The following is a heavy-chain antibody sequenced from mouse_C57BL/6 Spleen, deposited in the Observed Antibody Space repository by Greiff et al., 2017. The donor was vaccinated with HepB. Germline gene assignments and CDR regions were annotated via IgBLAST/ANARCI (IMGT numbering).Heavy chain of an antibody. V-gene: IGHV1-69*01. Sequence: VQLQQPGAELVMPGASVKLSCKASGYTFTSYWMHWVKQRPGQGLEWIGEIDPSDSYTNYNQKFKGKSTVTVDKTSSTAYMQRSSLTSEDSAVYYWAGRRTGDAMDYWGQGTTVTVAS. CDR2: IDPSDSYT. CDR1: GYTFTSYW. CDR3: AGRRTGDAMDY. D-gene: IGHD4-1*01. J-gene: IGHJ4*01.